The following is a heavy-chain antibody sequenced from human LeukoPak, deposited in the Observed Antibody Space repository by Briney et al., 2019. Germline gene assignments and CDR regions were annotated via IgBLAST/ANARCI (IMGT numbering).Heavy chain of an antibody. J-gene: IGHJ6*03. D-gene: IGHD4-11*01. CDR2: ISSSGKIV. CDR3: ARARTTVSTVYYNYMDV. CDR1: GFMFKNYE. Sequence: GGSLRLSCAAPGFMFKNYEMNWVRQAPRKGLEWLSYISSSGKIVDNAESVKGRFSISRDNARDSLYLQMHSLRVEDSAVYYCARARTTVSTVYYNYMDVWGKGTTVTVPS. V-gene: IGHV3-48*03.